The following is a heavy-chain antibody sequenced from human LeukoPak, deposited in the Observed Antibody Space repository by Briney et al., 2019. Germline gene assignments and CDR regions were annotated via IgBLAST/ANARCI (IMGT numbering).Heavy chain of an antibody. CDR1: GFTFSSYA. CDR2: ISGSGGST. J-gene: IGHJ6*02. CDR3: AKSHKYGSGSYSPYYYGMDV. D-gene: IGHD3-10*01. Sequence: GGSLRLSCAASGFTFSSYAMSWVRQAPGKGLEWVSAISGSGGSTYYADSVKGRFTISRDNSKNTLYLQMNSLRAENTAVYYCAKSHKYGSGSYSPYYYGMDVWGQGTTVTVSS. V-gene: IGHV3-23*01.